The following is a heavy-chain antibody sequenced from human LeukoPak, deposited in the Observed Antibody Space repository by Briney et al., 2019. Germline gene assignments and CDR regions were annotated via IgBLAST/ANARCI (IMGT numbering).Heavy chain of an antibody. CDR3: ASRNSSSWYGNWFDP. D-gene: IGHD6-13*01. Sequence: GSLRLSCAASGFTFSSYSMNWVRQAPRKGPEWVSSISSSSSYIYYADSVKGRFTISRDNAKNSLYLQMNSLTAEDTAVYYCASRNSSSWYGNWFDPWGQGTLVTVSS. CDR2: ISSSSSYI. J-gene: IGHJ5*02. CDR1: GFTFSSYS. V-gene: IGHV3-21*01.